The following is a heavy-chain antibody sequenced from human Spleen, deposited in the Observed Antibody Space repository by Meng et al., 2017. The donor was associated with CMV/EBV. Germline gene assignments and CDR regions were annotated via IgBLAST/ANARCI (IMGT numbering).Heavy chain of an antibody. J-gene: IGHJ4*02. Sequence: CTFPRGPISQCSSPWGWVRPAPGKGLEWIGSIYYSGSTYYTPSLKSRVTISVDTSKNQFSLKLSSVTAADTAVYYCARHFQGDFDYWGQGTLVTVSS. CDR1: RGPISQCSSP. D-gene: IGHD3-10*01. CDR3: ARHFQGDFDY. V-gene: IGHV4-39*01. CDR2: IYYSGST.